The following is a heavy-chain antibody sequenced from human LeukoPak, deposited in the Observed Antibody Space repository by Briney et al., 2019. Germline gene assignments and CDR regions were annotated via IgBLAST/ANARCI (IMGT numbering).Heavy chain of an antibody. Sequence: ASVKVSCKASGGTFSSYAISWVRQAPGQGLEWMGRIIPILGIANYAQKFQGRVTITADKSTSTAYMELRSLRSEDTAVYYCARTYYYGSAQFDPWGQGTLVTVSS. V-gene: IGHV1-69*04. CDR3: ARTYYYGSAQFDP. J-gene: IGHJ5*02. D-gene: IGHD3-10*01. CDR1: GGTFSSYA. CDR2: IIPILGIA.